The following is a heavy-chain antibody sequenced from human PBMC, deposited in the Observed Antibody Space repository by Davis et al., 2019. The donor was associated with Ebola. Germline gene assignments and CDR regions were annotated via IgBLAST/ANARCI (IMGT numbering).Heavy chain of an antibody. CDR3: ARDQYSSGWYYFDY. CDR2: INSDGSST. CDR1: GFTFSSYW. Sequence: GESLKISCAASGFTFSSYWMHWVRQAPGKGLVWVSRINSDGSSTSYADSVKGRFTISRDNSKNTLYLQMNSLRAEDTAVYYCARDQYSSGWYYFDYWGQGTLVTVSS. D-gene: IGHD6-19*01. J-gene: IGHJ4*02. V-gene: IGHV3-74*01.